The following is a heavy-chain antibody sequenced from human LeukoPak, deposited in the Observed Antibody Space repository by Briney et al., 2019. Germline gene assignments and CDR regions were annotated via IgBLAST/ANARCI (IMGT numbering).Heavy chain of an antibody. D-gene: IGHD3-3*01. J-gene: IGHJ4*02. V-gene: IGHV4-39*01. CDR1: GGSISSRSHY. Sequence: SETLSLTCSVSGGSISSRSHYWGWIRQSPGKGLEWIGTIYYSGTTFYNPSLQSRVSISVDTSRNQFSLRLNSVTAADTAVYYCARRNDYDFWSGNQYYFDYRGQGTLVTVSS. CDR2: IYYSGTT. CDR3: ARRNDYDFWSGNQYYFDY.